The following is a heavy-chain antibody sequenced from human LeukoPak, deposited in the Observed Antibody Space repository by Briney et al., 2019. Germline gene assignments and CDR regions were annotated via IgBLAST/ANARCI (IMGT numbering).Heavy chain of an antibody. CDR2: IYYSGST. CDR3: ARQVENGNYFDY. J-gene: IGHJ4*02. Sequence: SETLSLTCTVPGGSISSSRYYWGWFRQPPGKGLEWIGSIYYSGSTYYNPSLKSRVTMSLDTSKNQFSLKVTSVTAADTAVYYCARQVENGNYFDYWGQGTLVTVSS. D-gene: IGHD1-1*01. CDR1: GGSISSSRYY. V-gene: IGHV4-39*07.